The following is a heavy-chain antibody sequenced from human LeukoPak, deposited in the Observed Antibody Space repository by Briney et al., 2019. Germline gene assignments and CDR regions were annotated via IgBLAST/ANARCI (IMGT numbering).Heavy chain of an antibody. Sequence: GASVKVSCKASGYTFFGYYLHWVRQAPGQGLEWMAWIDPYTGNTHYAQKFQGRITVTRDTSVSTTYMERSWLTSDPTAPFSCARAYSASDHWGQGTLVTVSS. CDR2: IDPYTGNT. D-gene: IGHD5-12*01. V-gene: IGHV1-2*02. CDR1: GYTFFGYY. J-gene: IGHJ4*02. CDR3: ARAYSASDH.